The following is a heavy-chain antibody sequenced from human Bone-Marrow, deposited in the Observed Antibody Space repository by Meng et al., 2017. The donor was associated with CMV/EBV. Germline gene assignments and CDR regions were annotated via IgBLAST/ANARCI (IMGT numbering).Heavy chain of an antibody. V-gene: IGHV3-15*07. CDR1: GFTFSHAW. D-gene: IGHD3-16*01. CDR2: IKSKIDGGTT. Sequence: LSCADSGFTFSHAWMNWVRQGAGTEVEWVGRIKSKIDGGTTDYAAPVKGRLTISRDDSKNTLYLQMNSLKTEDTAVYYCTTNPFMRRWGQGILVTVSS. CDR3: TTNPFMRR. J-gene: IGHJ4*02.